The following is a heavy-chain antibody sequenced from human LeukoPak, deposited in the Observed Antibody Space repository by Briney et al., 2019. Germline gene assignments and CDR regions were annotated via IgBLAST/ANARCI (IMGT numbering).Heavy chain of an antibody. J-gene: IGHJ5*02. Sequence: GGSLRLSCAASGFTFSSYEMNWVRQAPGKGLEWVSYISSSGSTIYYADSVKGRLTISRDNAKNSLYLQMNSLRAEDTAVYYCARNRWLRFKGWFDPWGQGTLVTVSS. CDR3: ARNRWLRFKGWFDP. CDR1: GFTFSSYE. CDR2: ISSSGSTI. V-gene: IGHV3-48*03. D-gene: IGHD5-12*01.